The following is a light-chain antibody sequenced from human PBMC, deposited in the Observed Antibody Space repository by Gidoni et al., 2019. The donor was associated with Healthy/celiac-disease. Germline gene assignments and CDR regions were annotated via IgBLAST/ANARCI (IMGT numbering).Light chain of an antibody. CDR3: QQYYSYPLT. CDR1: QGISSY. Sequence: AIRITQSPSSLSASTGDRVNTTCRASQGISSYLAWYQQKPGKAPKLLIYAASTLQSGVPSRFSGSGSGTDFTLTISCLQSEDFATYYCQQYYSYPLTFGGGTKVEIK. J-gene: IGKJ4*01. V-gene: IGKV1-8*01. CDR2: AAS.